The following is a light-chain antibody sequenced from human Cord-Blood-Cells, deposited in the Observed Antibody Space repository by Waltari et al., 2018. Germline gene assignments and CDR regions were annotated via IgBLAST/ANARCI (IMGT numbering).Light chain of an antibody. CDR1: QSVSSY. J-gene: IGKJ4*01. CDR3: QQRSNWLT. Sequence: EIVLRQSPATLSLSPGERATLSCRASQSVSSYLAWYQQKPGQAPRFLIYDASNRATGIPARFSGSGSGTDFTLTISSLEPEYFAVYYCQQRSNWLTFGGGTKVEIK. V-gene: IGKV3-11*01. CDR2: DAS.